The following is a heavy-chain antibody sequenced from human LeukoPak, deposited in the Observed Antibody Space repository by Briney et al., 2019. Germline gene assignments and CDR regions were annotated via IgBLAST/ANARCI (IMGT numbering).Heavy chain of an antibody. V-gene: IGHV1-69*04. CDR2: IIPILGIA. D-gene: IGHD3-10*01. CDR3: ARGSLWFGESYYYYYGMDV. Sequence: ASVKVSCKASGGTFSSYAISWVRQAPGQGLEWMGRIIPILGIANYAQKFQGRVTITADKSTSTAHMELSSLRSEDTAVYYCARGSLWFGESYYYYYGMDVWGQGTTVTVSS. CDR1: GGTFSSYA. J-gene: IGHJ6*02.